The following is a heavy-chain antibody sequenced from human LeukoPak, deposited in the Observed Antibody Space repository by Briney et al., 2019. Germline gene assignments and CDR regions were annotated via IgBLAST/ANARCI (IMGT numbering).Heavy chain of an antibody. Sequence: SETLSLTCTVSGDSIGSYYWTWIRQPPGKGLEWIGNILISGSTNYTPSLKSRVTISVGTSKNQFSLKLSSVTAADTAVYYCARDVLVRGVKIYYYGMDVWGQGTTVTVSS. CDR1: GDSIGSYY. CDR2: ILISGST. J-gene: IGHJ6*02. V-gene: IGHV4-59*01. CDR3: ARDVLVRGVKIYYYGMDV. D-gene: IGHD3-10*01.